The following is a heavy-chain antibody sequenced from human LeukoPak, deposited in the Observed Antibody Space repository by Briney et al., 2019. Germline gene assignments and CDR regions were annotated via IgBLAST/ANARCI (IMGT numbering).Heavy chain of an antibody. Sequence: SETLSLTCAVYGGSFSGYYWSWIRQPPGKGLEWIGEINHSGSTNYNPSLKSRVTISVDTSKNQFSLKLSSVTAADTAVYYCARHWKVGSCSRVRWFDPWGQGTLVTVSS. V-gene: IGHV4-34*01. CDR2: INHSGST. J-gene: IGHJ5*02. D-gene: IGHD6-13*01. CDR1: GGSFSGYY. CDR3: ARHWKVGSCSRVRWFDP.